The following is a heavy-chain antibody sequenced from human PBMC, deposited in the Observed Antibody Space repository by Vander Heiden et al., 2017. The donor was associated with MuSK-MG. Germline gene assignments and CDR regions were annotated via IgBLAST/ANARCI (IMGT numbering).Heavy chain of an antibody. D-gene: IGHD3-22*01. J-gene: IGHJ4*02. CDR3: ARGAQYYYDSSGYLFDY. V-gene: IGHV3-48*04. CDR1: GFTVSSYS. Sequence: EVQLVESGGGLVQPGGSLRLSCAASGFTVSSYSMNWVRQAPGKGLEWVSYISSSSSIIYYADSVKGRFTISRDNAKNSLYLQMNSLRAEDTAVYYCARGAQYYYDSSGYLFDYWGQGTLVTVSS. CDR2: ISSSSSII.